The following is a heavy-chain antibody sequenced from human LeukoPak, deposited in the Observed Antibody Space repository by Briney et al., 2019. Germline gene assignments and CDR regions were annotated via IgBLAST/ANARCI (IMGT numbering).Heavy chain of an antibody. CDR2: ISAYNGNT. Sequence: ASVKVSCKTSGYIFSNYGISWVRQAPGQGLEWMGWISAYNGNTIYAQNLQVRVTFTTDTSTSTAYMELRSLRSDDTAVYYCAREGMSFCSGGSCYPALDSWGQGTLVTVSS. V-gene: IGHV1-18*01. CDR3: AREGMSFCSGGSCYPALDS. D-gene: IGHD2-15*01. CDR1: GYIFSNYG. J-gene: IGHJ4*02.